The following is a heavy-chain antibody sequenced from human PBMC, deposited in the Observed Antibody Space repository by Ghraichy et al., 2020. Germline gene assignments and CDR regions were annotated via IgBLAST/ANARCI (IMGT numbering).Heavy chain of an antibody. CDR2: IYNSGST. CDR3: ASLDQKDSTVDY. D-gene: IGHD2-15*01. CDR1: GGSISSYY. J-gene: IGHJ4*02. Sequence: SETLSLTCTVSGGSISSYYWSWIRQPPGKGLEWIGYIYNSGSTNYNPSLKSRVTISVDTSKNQFSLKLSSVTAADTTVYYCASLDQKDSTVDYWGQGTLVTVSS. V-gene: IGHV4-4*09.